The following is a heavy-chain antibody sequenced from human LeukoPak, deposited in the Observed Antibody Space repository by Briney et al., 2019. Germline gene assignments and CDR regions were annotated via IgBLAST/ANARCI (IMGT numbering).Heavy chain of an antibody. D-gene: IGHD6-13*01. J-gene: IGHJ4*02. V-gene: IGHV3-7*01. CDR1: GFTFSSYW. CDR2: INQDGSEK. CDR3: AKPPGYSSSWYSDY. Sequence: GGSLRLSCAASGFTFSSYWMSWVRQAPGKGLEWVANINQDGSEKYYVDSVKGRFTISRDNSKNTLYLQMNSLRAEDTAVYYCAKPPGYSSSWYSDYWGQGTLVTVSS.